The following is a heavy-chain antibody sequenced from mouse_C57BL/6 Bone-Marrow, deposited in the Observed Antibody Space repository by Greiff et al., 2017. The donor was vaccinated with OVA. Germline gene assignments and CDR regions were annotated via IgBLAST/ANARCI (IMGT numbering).Heavy chain of an antibody. D-gene: IGHD1-1*01. CDR1: GYTFTDYY. Sequence: QVQLQQPGAELVRPGASVKLSCKASGYTFTDYYINWVKQRPGQGLEWIARIYPGSGNTYYNEKFKGKATLTAEKSSSTAYMQLSSLTSEDSAVYFCARIYYGSREYAMDYWGQGTSVTVSS. CDR3: ARIYYGSREYAMDY. V-gene: IGHV1-76*01. CDR2: IYPGSGNT. J-gene: IGHJ4*01.